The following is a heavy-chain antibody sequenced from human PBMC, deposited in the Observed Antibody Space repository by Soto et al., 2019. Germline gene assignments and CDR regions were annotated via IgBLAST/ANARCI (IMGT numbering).Heavy chain of an antibody. Sequence: EVQLVESGGGLVKPGGSLRLSCAASGLTFSSYSMNWVRQAPGKGLEWVSSISSGDSYISYADSARGRFTISGDNAENPLYLQMKSMRGEDTAVYYCVASPEGPFLMRDWGQGALVTVSS. D-gene: IGHD2-8*01. J-gene: IGHJ4*02. V-gene: IGHV3-21*01. CDR3: VASPEGPFLMRD. CDR1: GLTFSSYS. CDR2: ISSGDSYI.